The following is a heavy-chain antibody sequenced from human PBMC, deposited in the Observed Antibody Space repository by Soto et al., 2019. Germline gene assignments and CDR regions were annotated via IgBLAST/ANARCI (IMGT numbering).Heavy chain of an antibody. V-gene: IGHV3-74*01. Sequence: GGSLRLSCAASGFTFSSYWMHWVRQAPGKGLVWVSRINSDGSSTSYADSVKGRFTISRDNAKNTLYLQMNSPRAEDTAVYYCARVGDFWSGYYGVYYYYMDVWGKGTTVTVSS. D-gene: IGHD3-3*01. CDR2: INSDGSST. J-gene: IGHJ6*03. CDR3: ARVGDFWSGYYGVYYYYMDV. CDR1: GFTFSSYW.